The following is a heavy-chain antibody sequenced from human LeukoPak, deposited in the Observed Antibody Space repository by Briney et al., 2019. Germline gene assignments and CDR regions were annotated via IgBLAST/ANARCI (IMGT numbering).Heavy chain of an antibody. CDR2: ISAYNGNT. CDR3: ARDRDSSSLGWFDP. Sequence: ASVKVSCKASGYTFTSYGISWVRQAPGQGLEWMGWISAYNGNTNYAQKLQGRVTMTTDTSTSTAYMELRSLRSDDTAVYYCARDRDSSSLGWFDPWGQGTLVTVSS. V-gene: IGHV1-18*01. D-gene: IGHD6-6*01. J-gene: IGHJ5*02. CDR1: GYTFTSYG.